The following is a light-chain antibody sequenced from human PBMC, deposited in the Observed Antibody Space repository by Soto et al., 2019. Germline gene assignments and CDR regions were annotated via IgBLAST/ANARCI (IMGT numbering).Light chain of an antibody. CDR1: EGVGNW. CDR2: AGC. J-gene: IGKJ5*01. V-gene: IGKV1-12*01. CDR3: QQTNSFTPD. Sequence: DIQMTQSPSSVSASVGDRVTITCRASEGVGNWLAWYQQYAGMPPTLLCYAGCSLQTAVPSRCRGSGYGTDFTLTISSLQPEDFAPYYCQQTNSFTPDFGPGTRLEIK.